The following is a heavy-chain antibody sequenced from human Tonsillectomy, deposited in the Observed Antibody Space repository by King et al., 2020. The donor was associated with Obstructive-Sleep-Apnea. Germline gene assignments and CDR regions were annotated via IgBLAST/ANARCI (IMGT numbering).Heavy chain of an antibody. J-gene: IGHJ3*01. CDR1: GFTFSDHY. CDR2: IRKKINGYTT. CDR3: VRVRVGTDKRFGLDF. V-gene: IGHV3-72*01. Sequence: VQLVESGGGLVRPGGSLRVSCAVSGFTFSDHYMDWVRQAPGKGLDWVGRIRKKINGYTTEYAASVKGRFVISRDDSAELLHLQMNSLKTDETAVYFCVRVRVGTDKRFGLDFGGQGTLVTVSS. D-gene: IGHD3-3*01.